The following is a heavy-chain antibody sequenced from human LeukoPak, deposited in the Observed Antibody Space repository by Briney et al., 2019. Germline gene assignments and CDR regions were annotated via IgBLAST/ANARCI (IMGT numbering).Heavy chain of an antibody. CDR1: GFTFSSYG. J-gene: IGHJ4*02. D-gene: IGHD6-19*01. Sequence: PGGSLRLSCAASGFTFSSYGMSWVRQAPGKGLEWVSSIGGSGVSTYYADSVKGRFTISRDNSKNTLYLQMNSLRPEDTAVYYCAPLAVADAYFDYWGQGTLVNVSS. CDR2: IGGSGVST. CDR3: APLAVADAYFDY. V-gene: IGHV3-23*01.